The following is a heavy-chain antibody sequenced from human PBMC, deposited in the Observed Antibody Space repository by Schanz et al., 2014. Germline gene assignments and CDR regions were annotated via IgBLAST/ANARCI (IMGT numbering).Heavy chain of an antibody. V-gene: IGHV3-66*01. Sequence: EVQLVESGGTLVRPGGSLRLSCAVSGFIVRSNYMTWVRQAPGKGLEWVSSFNDGGVNKYYADSVKGRFTISSDNSKSTLYLQMSSLRAEDTAVYYCAKSQGSSFDSWGQGTLVTVSS. J-gene: IGHJ4*02. CDR2: NDGGVNK. D-gene: IGHD6-13*01. CDR3: AKSQGSSFDS. CDR1: GFIVRSNY.